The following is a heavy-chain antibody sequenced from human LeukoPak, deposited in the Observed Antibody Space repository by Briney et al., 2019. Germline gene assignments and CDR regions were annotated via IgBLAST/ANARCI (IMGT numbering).Heavy chain of an antibody. Sequence: GGSLRLSCAASGFTFSSYWMHWVRQAPGKGLVWVSRINKDGSSTSYADSEKGRFSISRDNAKKTLYLQMTSLRADDTAVYYCARGGYTGVFDIWGQGTLVTVSS. J-gene: IGHJ3*02. D-gene: IGHD5-12*01. V-gene: IGHV3-74*01. CDR3: ARGGYTGVFDI. CDR2: INKDGSST. CDR1: GFTFSSYW.